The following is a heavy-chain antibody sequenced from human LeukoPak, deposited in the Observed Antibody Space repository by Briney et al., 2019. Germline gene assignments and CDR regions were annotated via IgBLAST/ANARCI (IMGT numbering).Heavy chain of an antibody. CDR2: MNPNSGNT. D-gene: IGHD1-26*01. CDR3: ARSSVGARRRIDY. V-gene: IGHV1-8*01. J-gene: IGHJ4*02. CDR1: GYTFTSYD. Sequence: GASVKASCKASGYTFTSYDINWVRQATGQGLEWMGWMNPNSGNTGYAQKFQGRVTMTRSASINTAYMELSSLTSDDTAVYYCARSSVGARRRIDYWGQGTLVTVSS.